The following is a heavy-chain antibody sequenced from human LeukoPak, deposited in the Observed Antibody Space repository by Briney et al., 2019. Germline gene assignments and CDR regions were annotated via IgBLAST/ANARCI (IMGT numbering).Heavy chain of an antibody. V-gene: IGHV3-30-3*01. D-gene: IGHD6-19*01. J-gene: IGHJ4*02. CDR2: ISYDGSNK. Sequence: GGSLRLSCAASGFTFSSYAMHWVRQAPGKGLEWVAVISYDGSNKYYADSVKGRFTISRDNSKNTLYLQMNSLRAEDTAVYYCARSPADFSSGWYFDYWGQGTLVTVSS. CDR1: GFTFSSYA. CDR3: ARSPADFSSGWYFDY.